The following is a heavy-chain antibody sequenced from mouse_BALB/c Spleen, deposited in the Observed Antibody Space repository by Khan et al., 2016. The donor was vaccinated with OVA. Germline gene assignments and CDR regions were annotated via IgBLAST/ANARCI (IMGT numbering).Heavy chain of an antibody. V-gene: IGHV14-3*02. CDR3: ARKSPYYYGSTFDY. CDR2: IDPANGNT. J-gene: IGHJ2*01. Sequence: VQLQQSGAELVKPGASVKLSCTASGFNIKDTYMHWVKQRPEQGLEWIGRIDPANGNTKYDPKFQGKATITADTSSNTAYLQLSSLTSEDTAVYYCARKSPYYYGSTFDYWGQGTTLTVSS. CDR1: GFNIKDTY. D-gene: IGHD1-1*01.